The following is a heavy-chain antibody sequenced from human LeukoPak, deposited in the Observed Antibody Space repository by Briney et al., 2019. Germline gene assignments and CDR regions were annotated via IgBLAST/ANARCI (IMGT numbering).Heavy chain of an antibody. CDR3: AKGIPSSSSGGAYYFDH. CDR2: ISSSGTTI. V-gene: IGHV3-11*01. CDR1: GFTFSDYC. Sequence: GGSLRLSCAASGFTFSDYCMSWIRQAPGKGLEWVSFISSSGTTIYYADSVKGRFTISRDNSKNTLYLQMNSLRDEDTAVYYCAKGIPSSSSGGAYYFDHWGQGTLVTVSS. D-gene: IGHD6-13*01. J-gene: IGHJ4*02.